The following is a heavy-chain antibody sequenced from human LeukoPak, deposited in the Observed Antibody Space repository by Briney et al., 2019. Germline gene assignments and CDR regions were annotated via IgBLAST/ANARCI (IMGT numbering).Heavy chain of an antibody. Sequence: PGGSLRLSCAASGFTLSVYSMNWVRQAPGKGLEWVSCISTTSSYIYYADSVKGRFTISRDNAKNSLYLQMNSLRAEDTAVYYCARGLSSGWYYGPDYWGRGTLVTVSS. V-gene: IGHV3-21*01. D-gene: IGHD6-19*01. J-gene: IGHJ4*02. CDR3: ARGLSSGWYYGPDY. CDR1: GFTLSVYS. CDR2: ISTTSSYI.